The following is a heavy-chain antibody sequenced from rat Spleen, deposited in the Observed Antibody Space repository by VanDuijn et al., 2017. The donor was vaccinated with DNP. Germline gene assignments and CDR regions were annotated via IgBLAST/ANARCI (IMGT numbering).Heavy chain of an antibody. V-gene: IGHV5S10*01. CDR1: GFTFSDSA. CDR3: VTRGLYGGYDH. Sequence: EVKLVESGGGLVQPGRSLKLSCVASGFTFSDSAMAWVRQSPKKGLEWVATIIYDGSHTFYRDSVQGRFTISRDNPKTTLYLQMDSLRSDDTATYHCVTRGLYGGYDHWGQGVMVTVSS. CDR2: IIYDGSHT. J-gene: IGHJ2*01. D-gene: IGHD1-11*01.